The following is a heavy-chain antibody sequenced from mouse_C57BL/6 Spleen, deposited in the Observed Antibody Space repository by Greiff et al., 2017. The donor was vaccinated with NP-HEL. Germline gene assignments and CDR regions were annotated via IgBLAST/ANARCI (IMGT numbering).Heavy chain of an antibody. CDR3: ARPGAITTVVARYWYFDV. CDR2: IYPRSGNT. CDR1: GYTFTSYG. Sequence: QVQLKQSGAELARPGASVKLSCKASGYTFTSYGISWVKQRTGQGLEWIGEIYPRSGNTYYNEKFKGKATLTAAKSSSTAYMELRSLTSEDSAVYFCARPGAITTVVARYWYFDVWGTGTTVTVSS. J-gene: IGHJ1*03. V-gene: IGHV1-81*01. D-gene: IGHD1-1*01.